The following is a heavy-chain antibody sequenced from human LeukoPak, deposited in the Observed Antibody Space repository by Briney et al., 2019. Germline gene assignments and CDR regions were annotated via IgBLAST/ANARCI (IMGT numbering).Heavy chain of an antibody. CDR3: ARAVSIAARQPCGY. V-gene: IGHV1-8*03. CDR2: MNPNSGNT. Sequence: GASVKVSCKASGYTFTSYDINWVRQATGQGLEWMGWMNPNSGNTGYAQKFQGRVTITRNTSISTAYMELSSLRSEDTAVYYCARAVSIAARQPCGYWGQGTLVTVSS. J-gene: IGHJ4*02. D-gene: IGHD6-6*01. CDR1: GYTFTSYD.